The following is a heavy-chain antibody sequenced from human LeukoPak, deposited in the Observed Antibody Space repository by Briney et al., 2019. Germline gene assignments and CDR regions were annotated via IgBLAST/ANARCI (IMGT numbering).Heavy chain of an antibody. J-gene: IGHJ4*02. V-gene: IGHV3-15*01. D-gene: IGHD1-26*01. Sequence: GGSLRLSCAASGFTFTNAWMNWVRQAPGKGLEWVGRLKSKTDGGTTHYAAPVKGRFTISRDDSKNTLYLQMNSLKAEDAGVYYCTTGLSEENSGGYYPFFFDHWGLGTLVTVSS. CDR3: TTGLSEENSGGYYPFFFDH. CDR1: GFTFTNAW. CDR2: LKSKTDGGTT.